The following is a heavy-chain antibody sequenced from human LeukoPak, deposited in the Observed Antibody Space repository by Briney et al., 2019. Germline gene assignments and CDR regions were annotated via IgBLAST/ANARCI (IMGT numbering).Heavy chain of an antibody. CDR3: ARGGSGSYYKSRANWFDP. D-gene: IGHD3-10*01. CDR1: GYTFTSYG. J-gene: IGHJ5*02. Sequence: ASVKVSCKASGYTFTSYGISWVRQAPGQGLGWMGWINTNTGNPTYAQGFTGRFVFSLDTSVSTAYLQISSLKAEDTAVYYCARGGSGSYYKSRANWFDPWGQGTLVTVSS. V-gene: IGHV7-4-1*02. CDR2: INTNTGNP.